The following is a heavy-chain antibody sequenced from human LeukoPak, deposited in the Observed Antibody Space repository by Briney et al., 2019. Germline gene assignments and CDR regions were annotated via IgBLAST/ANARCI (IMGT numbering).Heavy chain of an antibody. CDR1: GGSISSSSYY. Sequence: PETLSLTCTVSGGSISSSSYYWGWIRQPPGRGLEWIGSIYYSGSTYYNPSLKSRVTISVDTSKNQFSLRLSSVTAADTAVYYCASKSSDHGELRFDYWGQGTLVTVSS. CDR3: ASKSSDHGELRFDY. CDR2: IYYSGST. V-gene: IGHV4-39*07. J-gene: IGHJ4*02. D-gene: IGHD4-17*01.